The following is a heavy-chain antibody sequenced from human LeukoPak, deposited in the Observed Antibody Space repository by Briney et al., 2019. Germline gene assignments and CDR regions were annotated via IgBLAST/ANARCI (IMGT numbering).Heavy chain of an antibody. CDR3: ARGTATASYPINWFDP. D-gene: IGHD1-14*01. Sequence: SQTLSLTCAISGDSVSSNSAAWNWIRQSPSRGLEWLGRTYYRSKWYNDYAISVKSRITIKPDTSKNQFSLHLNSVTPGDTAVYYCARGTATASYPINWFDPWGQGILVTVSS. V-gene: IGHV6-1*01. CDR2: TYYRSKWYN. CDR1: GDSVSSNSAA. J-gene: IGHJ5*02.